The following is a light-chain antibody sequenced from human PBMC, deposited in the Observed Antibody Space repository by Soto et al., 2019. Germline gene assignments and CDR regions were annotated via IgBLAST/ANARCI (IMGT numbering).Light chain of an antibody. CDR1: QDITNY. Sequence: DIQMTQSPSSLSASVGDRVTITCQASQDITNYLNWYQQKPGRAPRLLLYDAYSLETGVQSRFSGSGSGTEFSLTISSLQPDDFATYYCKQYNSYPWTFGQGTKVDIK. J-gene: IGKJ1*01. CDR3: KQYNSYPWT. CDR2: DAY. V-gene: IGKV1-33*01.